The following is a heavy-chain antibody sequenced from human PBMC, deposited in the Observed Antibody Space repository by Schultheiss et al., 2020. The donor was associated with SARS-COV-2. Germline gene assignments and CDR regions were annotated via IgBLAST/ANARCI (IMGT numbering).Heavy chain of an antibody. CDR2: ITPSGGGT. J-gene: IGHJ4*02. D-gene: IGHD3-16*02. CDR1: GYTFTSYY. CDR3: ATDPPDYDYVWGSYRLDY. Sequence: ASVKVSCKASGYTFTSYYMHWVRQAPGQGLEWMGIITPSGGGTTYAQQFQGRVTMTTVPSTRTVYMEVSSLRSEDTAVYYCATDPPDYDYVWGSYRLDYWGQGTLVTVSS. V-gene: IGHV1-46*01.